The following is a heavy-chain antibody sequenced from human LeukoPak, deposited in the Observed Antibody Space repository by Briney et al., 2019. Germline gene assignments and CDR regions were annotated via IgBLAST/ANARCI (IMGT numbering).Heavy chain of an antibody. CDR2: INWNGGST. J-gene: IGHJ4*02. V-gene: IGHV3-20*04. Sequence: PGGSLRLSCAASGFTFDDYGMSWVRQAPGKGLEWVSGINWNGGSTGYADSVKGRFTISRDNAKNSLYLQMNNLRAEDTALYYCARVRSGGWYDPVDYWGQGTLVTVSS. D-gene: IGHD6-19*01. CDR3: ARVRSGGWYDPVDY. CDR1: GFTFDDYG.